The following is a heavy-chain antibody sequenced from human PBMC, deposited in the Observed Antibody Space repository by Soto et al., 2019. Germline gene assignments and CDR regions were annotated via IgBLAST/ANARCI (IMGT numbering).Heavy chain of an antibody. CDR1: GYSFTSYW. D-gene: IGHD2-2*01. V-gene: IGHV5-10-1*01. Sequence: GEALKISCKGSGYSFTSYWITWVRQMPGKGLEWMGRIDPSDSNNNYSPSCQGHVTISADKSISTAYLQWSSLKASDTAMYYCARYCTSTGCYYNGMDVWGQGTTVTVSS. CDR2: IDPSDSNN. J-gene: IGHJ6*02. CDR3: ARYCTSTGCYYNGMDV.